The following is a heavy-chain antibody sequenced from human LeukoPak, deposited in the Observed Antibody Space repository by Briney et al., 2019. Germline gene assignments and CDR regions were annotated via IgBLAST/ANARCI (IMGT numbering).Heavy chain of an antibody. CDR2: IYYRGRT. Sequence: SDTLSPTFTVAGASISSYDGSSIRQPPGKGLKRIRYIYYRGRTNQNPSFKNRVTISVDTSKNPFSLKVSSVNDAATPVYYCAPVVVRNWFDPWGQGTLVTVSS. V-gene: IGHV4-59*07. J-gene: IGHJ5*02. D-gene: IGHD6-6*01. CDR3: APVVVRNWFDP. CDR1: GASISSYD.